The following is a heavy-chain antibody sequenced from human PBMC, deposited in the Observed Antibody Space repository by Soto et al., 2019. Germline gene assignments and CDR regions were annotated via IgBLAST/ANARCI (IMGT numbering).Heavy chain of an antibody. D-gene: IGHD6-25*01. CDR1: GYTFSDNH. CDR2: LNTDTGNT. J-gene: IGHJ3*01. V-gene: IGHV1-3*04. Sequence: QVQLVQSGAELKKPGASVNISCKASGYTFSDNHINWVRQAPGQGLEWMGWLNTDTGNTRYSETFQGRVTISRHSSESMAYCERSALEDEDTAPYFDARDRRSGGPRANDAFDVWGQGTMTTACS. CDR3: ARDRRSGGPRANDAFDV.